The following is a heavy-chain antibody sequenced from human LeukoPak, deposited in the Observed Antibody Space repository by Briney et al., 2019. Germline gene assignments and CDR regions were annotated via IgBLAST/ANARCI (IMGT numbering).Heavy chain of an antibody. J-gene: IGHJ4*02. D-gene: IGHD1-26*01. Sequence: ASVKVSCKASGYTFTSYDINWVRQATGQGLEWMGWMNPNSGNTGYAQKFQGRVTITRNTSISTAYMELSSLRSEDTAVYYCARAHSKRGATGGYWGQGTLVTVSS. V-gene: IGHV1-8*03. CDR2: MNPNSGNT. CDR3: ARAHSKRGATGGY. CDR1: GYTFTSYD.